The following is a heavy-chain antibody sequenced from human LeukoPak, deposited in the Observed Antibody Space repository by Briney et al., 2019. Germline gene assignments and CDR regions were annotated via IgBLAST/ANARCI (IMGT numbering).Heavy chain of an antibody. CDR3: ARDFRVYAMSV. CDR1: QYTFTDYA. J-gene: IGHJ6*02. Sequence: GASVKVSCKASQYTFTDYAVHWVRQAPGQRLEWMGWIDAGNGKTKYSQSFQGRVTITRDTSASTAYMELSSLRSEDTAVYYCARDFRVYAMSVWGQGTTVTVSS. D-gene: IGHD2-8*01. CDR2: IDAGNGKT. V-gene: IGHV1-3*01.